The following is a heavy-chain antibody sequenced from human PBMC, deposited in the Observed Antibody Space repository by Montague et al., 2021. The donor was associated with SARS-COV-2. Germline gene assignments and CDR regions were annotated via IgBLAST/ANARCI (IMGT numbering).Heavy chain of an antibody. CDR3: ARRHIVASNRAFDY. V-gene: IGHV4-38-2*02. CDR1: GDSITNNYY. CDR2: IYHSGTT. D-gene: IGHD2-21*01. J-gene: IGHJ4*02. Sequence: SETLSLTCTVSGDSITNNYYWGWIRQPPGKGLEWIGTIYHSGTTYYNPSIKSRVTISVDTSNNQFSLKLTSVTAADTAVYYCARRHIVASNRAFDYWGQGTLVTVSS.